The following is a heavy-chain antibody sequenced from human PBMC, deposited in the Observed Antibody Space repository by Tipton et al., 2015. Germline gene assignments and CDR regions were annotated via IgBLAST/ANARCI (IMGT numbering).Heavy chain of an antibody. CDR3: ARRDYYDSPMPDY. J-gene: IGHJ4*02. CDR2: VYPGDSDT. CDR1: GYSFPSYW. D-gene: IGHD3-22*01. V-gene: IGHV5-51*01. Sequence: QLVQSGAEVKKPGESLKISCKGSGYSFPSYWIAWVRQMPGKGLEWMGIVYPGDSDTRYSPSFQGQVTISADKSIRTAYLQWSSLKASDTAMYYCARRDYYDSPMPDYWGQGTLVTVSS.